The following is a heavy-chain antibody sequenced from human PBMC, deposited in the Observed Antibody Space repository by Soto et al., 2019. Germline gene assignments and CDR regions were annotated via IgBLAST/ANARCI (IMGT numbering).Heavy chain of an antibody. CDR2: IYSGGAT. V-gene: IGHV3-66*01. CDR1: GFSVSTSH. D-gene: IGHD1-1*01. Sequence: GGSLRLSCAAAGFSVSTSHISWVRQAPGKGLEWVSLIYSGGATHYADSVKGRVTISRDTAKNTLYLQMNSLRAEDTAVYYCAREIVTTGEYYFDSWGLGTLVTVSS. J-gene: IGHJ4*02. CDR3: AREIVTTGEYYFDS.